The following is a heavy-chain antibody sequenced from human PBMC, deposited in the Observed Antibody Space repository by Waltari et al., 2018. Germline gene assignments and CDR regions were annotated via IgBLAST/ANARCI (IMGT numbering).Heavy chain of an antibody. CDR3: ASCTGGNCYYYGFDV. Sequence: QVQLVESGGGVVQPGRSLRVSCAASGCTFSSSGMPWVRQTPGRGLEWVAVRSSDGSRKSYADSVKGRFSISRDNSKNSLSLEMNSLRPEDTAVYYCASCTGGNCYYYGFDVWGQGTTVTVSS. V-gene: IGHV3-30*03. CDR2: RSSDGSRK. J-gene: IGHJ6*02. CDR1: GCTFSSSG. D-gene: IGHD2-8*02.